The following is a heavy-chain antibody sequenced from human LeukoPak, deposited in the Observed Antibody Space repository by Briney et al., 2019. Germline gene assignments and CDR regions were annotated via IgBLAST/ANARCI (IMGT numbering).Heavy chain of an antibody. Sequence: ASVKVSCKASGYTFTSYAMHWVRQAPGQRLEWMGWINAGNGNTKYSQKLQGRVTITRDTSASTAYMELSSLRSEDTAVYYCAREAEGGSGSLYFDYWGQGTLVTVSS. CDR2: INAGNGNT. D-gene: IGHD3-10*01. CDR1: GYTFTSYA. CDR3: AREAEGGSGSLYFDY. V-gene: IGHV1-3*01. J-gene: IGHJ4*02.